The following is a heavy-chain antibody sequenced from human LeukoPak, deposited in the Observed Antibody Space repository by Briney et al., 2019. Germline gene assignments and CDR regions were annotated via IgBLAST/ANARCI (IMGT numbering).Heavy chain of an antibody. D-gene: IGHD6-19*01. Sequence: PGGSLRLSCAASGFTFSGSWMTWVRQAPGKGLEWVANIKEDGSEKFYVDSVKGRFTISRDNAKNSLYLQMNSLRAEDTAVYYCARRAGSDWSLDYWGQGTLVTVSS. CDR3: ARRAGSDWSLDY. V-gene: IGHV3-7*01. CDR1: GFTFSGSW. CDR2: IKEDGSEK. J-gene: IGHJ4*02.